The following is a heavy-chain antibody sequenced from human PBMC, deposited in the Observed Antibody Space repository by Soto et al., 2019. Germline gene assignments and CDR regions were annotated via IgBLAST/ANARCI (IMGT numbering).Heavy chain of an antibody. J-gene: IGHJ4*02. Sequence: QVQLVQSGAEVKKPGASVKVSCKASGYTFSSYAISWVRQAPGQGLEWMGGIIPIFGTANYAQKFQGRVTITADESTSTAYMELSSLRSEDTAVYYCAREVYIVGATYFDYWGQGTLVTVSS. V-gene: IGHV1-69*01. CDR2: IIPIFGTA. CDR3: AREVYIVGATYFDY. D-gene: IGHD1-26*01. CDR1: GYTFSSYA.